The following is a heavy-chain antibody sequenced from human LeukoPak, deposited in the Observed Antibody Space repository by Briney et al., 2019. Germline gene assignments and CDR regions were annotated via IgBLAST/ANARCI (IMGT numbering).Heavy chain of an antibody. CDR2: IIPILGIA. D-gene: IGHD1-26*01. CDR3: ARGGGIVGALFDY. CDR1: GGTFSSYA. Sequence: GASVKVSCKASGGTFSSYAISWVRQAPGQGLEWMGRIIPILGIANYAQKFQGRVTITADKSTSTAYMELSSLRSEDTAVYYCARGGGIVGALFDYWGQGTLVTVSS. V-gene: IGHV1-69*04. J-gene: IGHJ4*02.